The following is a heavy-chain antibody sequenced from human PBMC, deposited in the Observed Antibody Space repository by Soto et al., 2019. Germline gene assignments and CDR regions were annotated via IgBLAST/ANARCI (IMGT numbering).Heavy chain of an antibody. CDR3: ARDLSPHSSGWSTEFDY. V-gene: IGHV1-3*01. CDR1: GYTFTSYA. J-gene: IGHJ4*02. CDR2: INAGNGNT. D-gene: IGHD6-19*01. Sequence: GASVTVSCKASGYTFTSYAMHWVRQAPGQRLEWMGWINAGNGNTKYSQKFQGRVTITRDTSASTAYMELSSLRSEDTAVYYCARDLSPHSSGWSTEFDYWGQGTLVTVSS.